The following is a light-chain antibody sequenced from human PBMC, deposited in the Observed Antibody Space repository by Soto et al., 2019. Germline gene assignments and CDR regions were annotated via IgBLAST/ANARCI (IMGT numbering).Light chain of an antibody. CDR1: QGIGSS. CDR2: AAS. J-gene: IGKJ4*01. CDR3: QQSHTPPLT. Sequence: DIHLTQSPSSLSASVGDRLTMTCRASQGIGSSLAWYQQKPGKAPKLLIYAASTLQSGVPSRFSGGGSGTEFTLTISGLQPEDLATYFCQQSHTPPLTFGGGTKLEIK. V-gene: IGKV1-9*01.